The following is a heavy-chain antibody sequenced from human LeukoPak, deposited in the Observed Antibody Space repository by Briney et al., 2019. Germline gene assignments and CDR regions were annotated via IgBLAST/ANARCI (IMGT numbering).Heavy chain of an antibody. V-gene: IGHV1-18*01. CDR3: ARAGEIAAAGFGP. Sequence: ASVKVSCKASGYTFTSYGISWVRQAPGQGLEWMGWISAYNGNTNYAQKLQGRVTMTTDTSTSTAYMELRRLKSYGTAGFYWARAGEIAAAGFGPLGQGTLGTGPS. CDR1: GYTFTSYG. CDR2: ISAYNGNT. D-gene: IGHD6-13*01. J-gene: IGHJ5*01.